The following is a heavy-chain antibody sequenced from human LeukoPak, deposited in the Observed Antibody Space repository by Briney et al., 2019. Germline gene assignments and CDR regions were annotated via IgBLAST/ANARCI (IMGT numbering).Heavy chain of an antibody. V-gene: IGHV4-39*01. D-gene: IGHD6-13*01. CDR2: ISYSGTT. Sequence: SETLPLTCTVSGGSISSGSYYWGWVRQPPGKRLEWIGSISYSGTTYYNLSLKSRVTLSVDTSKNQFSLKLSSVTAADTALYYCARHLRGGSIWFDYWGQGTLVTVSS. J-gene: IGHJ4*02. CDR3: ARHLRGGSIWFDY. CDR1: GGSISSGSYY.